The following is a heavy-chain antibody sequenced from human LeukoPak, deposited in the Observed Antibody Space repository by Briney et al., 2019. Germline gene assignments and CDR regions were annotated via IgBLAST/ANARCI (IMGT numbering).Heavy chain of an antibody. CDR1: GYSFISYG. CDR3: ARGLLRHSSGSH. CDR2: ISTYNGNT. V-gene: IGHV1-18*01. D-gene: IGHD6-19*01. J-gene: IGHJ4*02. Sequence: ASVKASCKASGYSFISYGISWVRQAPGQGLEYMGWISTYNGNTNYAQKLQGRVTVTTDTFTSTAYMELRSLRSDDTAVYYCARGLLRHSSGSHWGQGTLVTVSS.